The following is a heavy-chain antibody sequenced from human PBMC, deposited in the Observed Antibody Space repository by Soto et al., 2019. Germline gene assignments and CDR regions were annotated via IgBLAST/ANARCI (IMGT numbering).Heavy chain of an antibody. J-gene: IGHJ3*02. CDR3: ARGRFNAFGI. D-gene: IGHD3-3*01. CDR2: TYYRSKWYN. CDR1: GDSASSNSVA. V-gene: IGHV6-1*01. Sequence: SQTLSLTCAISGDSASSNSVAWNWIRQSPSRGLEWLGRTYYRSKWYNDYGVTVKGRITINPDTSKNQFSLQLNSVTPEDTAVNYCARGRFNAFGIWGQGTMVTVSS.